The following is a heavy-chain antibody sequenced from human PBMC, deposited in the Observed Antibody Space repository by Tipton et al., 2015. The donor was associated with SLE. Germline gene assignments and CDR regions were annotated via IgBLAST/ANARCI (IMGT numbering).Heavy chain of an antibody. J-gene: IGHJ5*02. D-gene: IGHD4-17*01. CDR2: ISGDGDAT. CDR1: GFSFSSHA. CDR3: ARGDYGDYTLFDR. V-gene: IGHV3-23*01. Sequence: GSLRLSCVASGFSFSSHAVNWARQAPGKGLERVGAISGDGDATYYADSVKGRFTISIDSSKNILFLDMKSLRAEDSAVYYCARGDYGDYTLFDRWGQGTLV.